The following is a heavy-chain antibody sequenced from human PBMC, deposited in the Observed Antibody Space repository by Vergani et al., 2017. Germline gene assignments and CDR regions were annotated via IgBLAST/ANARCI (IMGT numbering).Heavy chain of an antibody. V-gene: IGHV3-23*04. J-gene: IGHJ5*02. Sequence: EVQLVESGGGLVKPGGSLRLSCAASGFTFSSYAMSWVRQAPGKGLEWVSAISGSGGSTYYADSVKGRFTISRDNSKNTLYLQMNSLRAGDTAVYYCARGSYSGSYRNWFDPWGQGTLVTVSS. CDR1: GFTFSSYA. D-gene: IGHD1-26*01. CDR2: ISGSGGST. CDR3: ARGSYSGSYRNWFDP.